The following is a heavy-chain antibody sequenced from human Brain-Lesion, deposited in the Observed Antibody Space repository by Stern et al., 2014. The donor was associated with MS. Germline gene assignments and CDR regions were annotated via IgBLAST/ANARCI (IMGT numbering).Heavy chain of an antibody. CDR1: GYTFTSHA. J-gene: IGHJ4*02. CDR2: INTGNGNT. CDR3: ARDPRRGLITFEGVVGLPDY. V-gene: IGHV1-3*04. D-gene: IGHD3-16*02. Sequence: QVQLVQSGTEVKKPGASVKVSCKASGYTFTSHAIHWVRQAPGQRLHWMGWINTGNGNTKYSRRFQGRVTFTRDTSASTAYMELSSLRSEDTAVYYCARDPRRGLITFEGVVGLPDYWGQGTLVTVSS.